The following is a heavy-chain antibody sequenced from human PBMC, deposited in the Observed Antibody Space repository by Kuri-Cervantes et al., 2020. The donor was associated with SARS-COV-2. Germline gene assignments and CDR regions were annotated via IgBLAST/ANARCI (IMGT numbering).Heavy chain of an antibody. Sequence: SETLSLTCSFSGASFSGFYWSWVRQIPGKGLEWLGEINYLGSTNYNPSLKSRLTISSDTSKDQFSLRLSSVTAADSATYYCARASLGSCSYDSCRPDVWGQGTTVTVSS. V-gene: IGHV4-34*01. CDR3: ARASLGSCSYDSCRPDV. CDR2: INYLGST. D-gene: IGHD2-15*01. J-gene: IGHJ6*02. CDR1: GASFSGFY.